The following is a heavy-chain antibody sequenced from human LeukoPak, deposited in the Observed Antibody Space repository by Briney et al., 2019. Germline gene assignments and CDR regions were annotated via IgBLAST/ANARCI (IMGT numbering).Heavy chain of an antibody. Sequence: SGTLSLTCAVSGGSISSSNWWSWVRQPPGRGLESIGEIYHSGSTNYNPSLKSRVTISVDKSKNQFSLKLSSVSAADTAVYYCARVGPGGWFDPWGQGTLVTVSS. CDR3: ARVGPGGWFDP. CDR2: IYHSGST. V-gene: IGHV4-4*02. CDR1: GGSISSSNW. J-gene: IGHJ5*02. D-gene: IGHD3-16*01.